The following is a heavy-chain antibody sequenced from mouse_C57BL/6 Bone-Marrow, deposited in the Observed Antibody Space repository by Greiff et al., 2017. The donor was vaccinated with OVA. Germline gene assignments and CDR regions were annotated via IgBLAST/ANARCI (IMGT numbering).Heavy chain of an antibody. D-gene: IGHD1-1*02. CDR1: GYTFTSYW. V-gene: IGHV1-64*01. J-gene: IGHJ3*01. CDR2: IHPNSGST. CDR3: ARWGYGAWFAY. Sequence: QVQLQQPGAELVKPGASVKMSCKASGYTFTSYWITWVKQRPGQGLEWIGMIHPNSGSTNYNEKFKSKATLTVDKSSSTAYMQLSSLTSEDSAVYYCARWGYGAWFAYWGQGTLVTVSA.